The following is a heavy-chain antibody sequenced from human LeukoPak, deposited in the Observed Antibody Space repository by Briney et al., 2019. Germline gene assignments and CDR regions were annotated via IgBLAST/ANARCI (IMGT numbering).Heavy chain of an antibody. Sequence: GASVNVSCKASGYTFTIYDINWVRQATGQGLEWMGWMNPNSGNTGYAQKFQGRVTMTRDTSISTAYMELSRLRSDDTAVYYCARVPTTKYCSSTSCYTGDYYYGMDVWGQGTTVTVSS. J-gene: IGHJ6*02. D-gene: IGHD2-2*02. CDR3: ARVPTTKYCSSTSCYTGDYYYGMDV. V-gene: IGHV1-8*01. CDR1: GYTFTIYD. CDR2: MNPNSGNT.